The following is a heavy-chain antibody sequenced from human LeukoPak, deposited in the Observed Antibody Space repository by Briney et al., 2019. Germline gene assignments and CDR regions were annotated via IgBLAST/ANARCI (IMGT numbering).Heavy chain of an antibody. V-gene: IGHV4-34*01. Sequence: GSLRLSCVASGFPFSSYWMTWIRQTPGRGLEWIGEIDHIGRASYHPSLKSRATISVDTSKNQFSLTLKSVTAADVGVYFCAMPGFCSATICSNYFESWGQGTLVTVSS. CDR2: IDHIGRA. CDR3: AMPGFCSATICSNYFES. D-gene: IGHD3-3*01. CDR1: GFPFSSYW. J-gene: IGHJ5*01.